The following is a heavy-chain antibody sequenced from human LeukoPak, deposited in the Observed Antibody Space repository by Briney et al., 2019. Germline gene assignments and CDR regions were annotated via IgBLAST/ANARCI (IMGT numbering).Heavy chain of an antibody. V-gene: IGHV3-21*01. CDR2: ISSSSSYI. D-gene: IGHD6-19*01. J-gene: IGHJ4*02. CDR1: GFTFSSYS. Sequence: GGSLRLSCAASGFTFSSYSMNWVRQAPGKGLEWVSSISSSSSYIYYADSVKGRFTISRDNAKNSLYLQMNSLRAEDTAVYYCARDRGIAVAGRGRELDYWGQGTLVTVSS. CDR3: ARDRGIAVAGRGRELDY.